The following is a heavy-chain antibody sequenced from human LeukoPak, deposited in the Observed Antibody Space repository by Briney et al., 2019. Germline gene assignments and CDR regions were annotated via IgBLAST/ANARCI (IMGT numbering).Heavy chain of an antibody. CDR3: ARAIASSGSRLFDY. V-gene: IGHV4-30-4*01. Sequence: SETLSLTCTVSGGSISSGDYYWSWIRQPPGKGLEWIGYIYYSGSTYYNPSLKSRGTVSLDTSKNQFSLRLSSATVADTAVYYCARAIASSGSRLFDYWGQGTLVTVSS. D-gene: IGHD3-10*01. CDR1: GGSISSGDYY. J-gene: IGHJ4*02. CDR2: IYYSGST.